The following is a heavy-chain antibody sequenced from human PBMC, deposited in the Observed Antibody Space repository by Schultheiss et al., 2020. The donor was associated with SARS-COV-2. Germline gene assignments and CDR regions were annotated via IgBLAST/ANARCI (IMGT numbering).Heavy chain of an antibody. Sequence: GGSLRLSCAASGFTFSSYDMHWVRQATGKGLEWVSAISGSGGSTYYADSVKGRFTISRDNAKNSLYLQMNSLRAEDTAVYYCARDRSYYDFWSGYLPSTVTTDNYGMDVWGQGTTVTVSS. CDR3: ARDRSYYDFWSGYLPSTVTTDNYGMDV. D-gene: IGHD3-3*01. J-gene: IGHJ6*02. CDR2: ISGSGGST. CDR1: GFTFSSYD. V-gene: IGHV3-21*01.